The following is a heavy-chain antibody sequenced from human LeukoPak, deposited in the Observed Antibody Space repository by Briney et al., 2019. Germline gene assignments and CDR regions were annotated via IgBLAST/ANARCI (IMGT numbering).Heavy chain of an antibody. V-gene: IGHV4-38-2*01. CDR1: GYSISSGYY. CDR3: ARGREYYDSSGYSS. J-gene: IGHJ4*02. D-gene: IGHD3-22*01. Sequence: PSETLSLTCAVSGYSISSGYYWGWIRQPPGKGLEWIGGIYHSGSTYYNPSLKSRVTISVDTSKNQFSLKLSSVTAADTAVYYCARGREYYDSSGYSSWGQGTLVTVSS. CDR2: IYHSGST.